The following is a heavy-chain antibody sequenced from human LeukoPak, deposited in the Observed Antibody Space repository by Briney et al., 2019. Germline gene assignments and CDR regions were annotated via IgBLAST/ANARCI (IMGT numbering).Heavy chain of an antibody. D-gene: IGHD2-21*01. J-gene: IGHJ3*02. CDR2: ISYDGSNK. CDR1: GFTFSTYA. V-gene: IGHV3-30-3*02. Sequence: GGSLRLSCAASGFTFSTYAMHWVRQAPGKGLEWVAVISYDGSNKYYADSVKGRFTISRDNSKNTLYLQMNSLRAEDTAVYYCAKVAKDDDAFDIWGQGTMVTVSS. CDR3: AKVAKDDDAFDI.